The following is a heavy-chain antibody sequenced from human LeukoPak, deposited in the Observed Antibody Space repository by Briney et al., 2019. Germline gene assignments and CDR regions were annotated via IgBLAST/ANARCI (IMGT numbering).Heavy chain of an antibody. Sequence: SETLSLTCTVSGGSISSYYWSWIRQPAGKGLEWIGRIYTSGSTNYNPSLKSRVTMSVDTSKNQFSLKLSSVTAADTAVYYCAREESSSWTGDWFDPWGQGTLVTVSS. CDR1: GGSISSYY. J-gene: IGHJ5*02. CDR2: IYTSGST. V-gene: IGHV4-4*07. CDR3: AREESSSWTGDWFDP. D-gene: IGHD6-13*01.